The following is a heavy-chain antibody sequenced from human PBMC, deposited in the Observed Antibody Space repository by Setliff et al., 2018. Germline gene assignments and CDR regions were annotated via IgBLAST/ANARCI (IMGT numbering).Heavy chain of an antibody. CDR3: ARGAFYSSSWYWFDP. J-gene: IGHJ5*02. Sequence: GGSLRLSCVASGFTFSNNGMHWVRQAPGKGLEWVAAIWYDGSNKNYADSVKGRFTISRDNSKNTLYLQMNSLRAEDTAVYYCARGAFYSSSWYWFDPWGQGTLVTVSS. V-gene: IGHV3-33*01. CDR1: GFTFSNNG. D-gene: IGHD6-13*01. CDR2: IWYDGSNK.